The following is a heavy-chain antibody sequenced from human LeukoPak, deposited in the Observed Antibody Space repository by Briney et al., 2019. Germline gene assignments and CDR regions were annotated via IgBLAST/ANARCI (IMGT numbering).Heavy chain of an antibody. D-gene: IGHD1-1*01. Sequence: PSETLSLTCTVSGGSISSYYWSWIRQPPGKGLEWIGYIYYSGTTNYNPSLKSRVTISVDTSKNQFSLRLNSVTAADTAVYYCARDEGYTTGFDRDYWGQGTLVTVSS. J-gene: IGHJ4*02. V-gene: IGHV4-59*12. CDR1: GGSISSYY. CDR2: IYYSGTT. CDR3: ARDEGYTTGFDRDY.